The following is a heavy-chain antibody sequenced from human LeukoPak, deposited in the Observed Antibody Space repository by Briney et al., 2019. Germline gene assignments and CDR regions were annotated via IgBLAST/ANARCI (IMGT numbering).Heavy chain of an antibody. CDR1: GFTFSSYE. J-gene: IGHJ6*02. CDR3: ARDGVLGCGGDCYSYYYGMDV. Sequence: GGSLRLSCAASGFTFSSYEMNWVRQAPGKGLEWVSYISSSGSTIYYADSVKGRSTISRDNAKNSLYLQMNSLRAEDTAVYYCARDGVLGCGGDCYSYYYGMDVWGQGTTVTVSS. V-gene: IGHV3-48*03. D-gene: IGHD2-21*02. CDR2: ISSSGSTI.